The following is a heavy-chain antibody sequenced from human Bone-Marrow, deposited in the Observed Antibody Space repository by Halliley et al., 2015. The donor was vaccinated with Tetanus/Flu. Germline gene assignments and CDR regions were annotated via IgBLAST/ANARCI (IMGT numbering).Heavy chain of an antibody. CDR3: ARDNSIAAGGIDY. CDR2: IYYTGGI. D-gene: IGHD6-13*01. Sequence: WIGFIYYTGGIYYNPSLKSRVTISLDTSHNKFSLELSSVTAADTAVYYCARDNSIAAGGIDYWGRGTLVTVSS. J-gene: IGHJ4*02. V-gene: IGHV4-31*02.